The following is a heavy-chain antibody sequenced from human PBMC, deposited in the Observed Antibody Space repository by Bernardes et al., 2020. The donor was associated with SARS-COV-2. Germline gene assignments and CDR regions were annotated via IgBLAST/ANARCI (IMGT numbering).Heavy chain of an antibody. CDR3: ARTGLMAAAAAFFDY. Sequence: GGSLRLFCAASGFTVSSNYMSWVRQAPGKGLEWVSVIYSGGSTYYADSVKGRFTISRDNAKNSLFLQMNSLRPEDTAVYYCARTGLMAAAAAFFDYWGQGALVTVSS. J-gene: IGHJ4*02. CDR2: IYSGGST. CDR1: GFTVSSNY. D-gene: IGHD6-13*01. V-gene: IGHV3-53*01.